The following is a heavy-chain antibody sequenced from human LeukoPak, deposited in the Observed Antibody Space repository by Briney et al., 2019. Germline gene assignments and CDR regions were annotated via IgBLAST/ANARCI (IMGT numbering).Heavy chain of an antibody. CDR1: GYSFTSYW. Sequence: GESLKISCKGSGYSFTSYWIGWVRQMPGKGLEWMGIIYPGDSDTRYSPSFQGQVTISADKSVSTAYLQCSSLKASDTAMYYCARHYCSGGSCPDYWGQGTLVTVSS. D-gene: IGHD2-15*01. V-gene: IGHV5-51*01. CDR3: ARHYCSGGSCPDY. J-gene: IGHJ4*02. CDR2: IYPGDSDT.